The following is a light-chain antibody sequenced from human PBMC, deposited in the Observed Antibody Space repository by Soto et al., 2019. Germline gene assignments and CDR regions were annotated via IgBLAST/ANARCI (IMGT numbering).Light chain of an antibody. CDR2: DVT. V-gene: IGLV2-11*01. Sequence: QSALTQPRSVSGSPGQSVTISCTGSDVGAYDYVSWYHHLPGKAPKLLIYDVTERPSGVPDRFSGSQSGNTASLTILGLQAEDEADYYCCSFAGTNTFVVFGGGTKVTVL. CDR1: DVGAYDY. CDR3: CSFAGTNTFVV. J-gene: IGLJ2*01.